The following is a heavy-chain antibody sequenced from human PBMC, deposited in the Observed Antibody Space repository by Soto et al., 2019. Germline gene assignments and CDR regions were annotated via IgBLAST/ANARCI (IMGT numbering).Heavy chain of an antibody. CDR1: GYSISSVSY. Sequence: PTDTLSLTFTVSGYSISSVSYWAWIRQPPGKGPEWISSIYHGGTTFYNPSLKIRITISVDTSNNQFSLKLTSVTAADTAVYYCARVHVMVVDGSTFHXWGHGTLVTVSX. CDR2: IYHGGTT. D-gene: IGHD6-19*01. CDR3: ARVHVMVVDGSTFHX. V-gene: IGHV4-38-2*02. J-gene: IGHJ4*01.